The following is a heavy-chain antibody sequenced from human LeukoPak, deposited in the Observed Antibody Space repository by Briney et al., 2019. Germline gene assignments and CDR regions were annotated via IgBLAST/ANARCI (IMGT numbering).Heavy chain of an antibody. CDR1: GGTFSSYA. Sequence: SVKVSCKASGGTFSSYAISWVRQAPGQGLEWMGGIIPIFGTANYAKKFQGRVTITADESTSSAYMERSSLRSEDTAVYYCARDGSGYCGGDCYYFDYWGQGTLVTVSS. J-gene: IGHJ4*02. D-gene: IGHD2-21*01. V-gene: IGHV1-69*13. CDR3: ARDGSGYCGGDCYYFDY. CDR2: IIPIFGTA.